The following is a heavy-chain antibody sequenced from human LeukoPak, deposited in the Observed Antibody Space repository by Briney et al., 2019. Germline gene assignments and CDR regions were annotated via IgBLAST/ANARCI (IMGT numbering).Heavy chain of an antibody. D-gene: IGHD6-6*01. CDR2: ISYDGSNK. J-gene: IGHJ4*02. V-gene: IGHV3-30*03. CDR3: RRPRPDY. Sequence: GRSLRLSCAASGFTFSSYGMHWVRQAPGKGLEWVAVISYDGSNKYYADSVKGRFTISRDNSKNTLYLQMNSLRAEDTAVYYCRRPRPDYWGQGTLVTVSS. CDR1: GFTFSSYG.